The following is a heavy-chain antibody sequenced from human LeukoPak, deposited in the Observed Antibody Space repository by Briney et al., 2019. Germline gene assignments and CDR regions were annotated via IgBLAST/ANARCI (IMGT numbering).Heavy chain of an antibody. D-gene: IGHD3-3*01. CDR1: GDSVSSNSAA. Sequence: SQTLSLTCAISGDSVSSNSAAWNWIRQSPSRGLEWLGRTYYRSKWYNDYAVSVKSRITINPDTSKNQFSLQLNSVTPEDTAVYYCARGPFSSRSKITIFGVVIIRTWFDPWGQGTLVTVSS. CDR2: TYYRSKWYN. V-gene: IGHV6-1*01. CDR3: ARGPFSSRSKITIFGVVIIRTWFDP. J-gene: IGHJ5*02.